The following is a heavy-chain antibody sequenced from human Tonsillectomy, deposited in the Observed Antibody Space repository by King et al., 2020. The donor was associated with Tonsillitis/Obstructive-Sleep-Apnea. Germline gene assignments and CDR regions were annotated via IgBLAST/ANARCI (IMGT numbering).Heavy chain of an antibody. CDR2: ISGSGGST. J-gene: IGHJ6*03. V-gene: IGHV3-23*04. Sequence: VQLVESGGGLVQPGGSLRLSCAASGFTFNTYAMSWVRQAPGKGLEWVSAISGSGGSTYYADSVKGRFTISRDNSKNTLYLQMNSLRAEDTAVYYCAKNYYDSSGPRYFYYYMDVWGRGTTVTVSS. CDR3: AKNYYDSSGPRYFYYYMDV. D-gene: IGHD3-22*01. CDR1: GFTFNTYA.